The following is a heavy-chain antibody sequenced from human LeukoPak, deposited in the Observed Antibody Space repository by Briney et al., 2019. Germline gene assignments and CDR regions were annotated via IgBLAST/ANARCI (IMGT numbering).Heavy chain of an antibody. D-gene: IGHD6-13*01. V-gene: IGHV3-7*01. J-gene: IGHJ6*03. CDR1: GFTFSSYW. CDR3: ARSSSSWLYYYYYMDV. CDR2: IKQDGSEK. Sequence: GGSLRLSCAASGFTFSSYWMSWVRQAPGKGLEWVANIKQDGSEKYYVDSVKGRFTISRDNAKNSLYLQMNSLRAEDTAVYYCARSSSSWLYYYYYMDVWGKGTTVTISS.